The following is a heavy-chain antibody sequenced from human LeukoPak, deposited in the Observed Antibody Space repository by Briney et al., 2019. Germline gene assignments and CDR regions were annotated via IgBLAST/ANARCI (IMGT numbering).Heavy chain of an antibody. CDR1: GYTFTGYY. D-gene: IGHD3-10*01. V-gene: IGHV1-2*04. J-gene: IGHJ5*02. CDR2: INPNSGGT. Sequence: ASVKVSCKASGYTFTGYYMHWVRQAPGQGLEWMGWINPNSGGTNYAQKFQGWVTMTRDTSISTAYMELSRLRSDDTAVYYCARGGLIQSWFGEQGVWFDPWGQRTLVTVSS. CDR3: ARGGLIQSWFGEQGVWFDP.